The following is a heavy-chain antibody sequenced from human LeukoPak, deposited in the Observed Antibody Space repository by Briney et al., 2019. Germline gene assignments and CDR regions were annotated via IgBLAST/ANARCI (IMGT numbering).Heavy chain of an antibody. CDR3: ARDFGSAFDI. J-gene: IGHJ3*02. V-gene: IGHV4-59*01. CDR1: GGSISRYY. D-gene: IGHD1-14*01. CDR2: KDYSGST. Sequence: SETLSLTCTVSGGSISRYYWSWLRQPPGKGLEGIGYKDYSGSTNYNPSLKSRVTISVDTSKNQFSLKLSSVTAADTAVYYCARDFGSAFDIWGQGTMVTVSS.